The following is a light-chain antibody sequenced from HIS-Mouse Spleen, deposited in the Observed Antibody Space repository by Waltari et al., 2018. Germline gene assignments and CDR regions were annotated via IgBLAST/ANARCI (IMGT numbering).Light chain of an antibody. CDR1: SSDVGGYNY. CDR2: EVS. Sequence: QSALTQPASVSGSPGQSITISCTGTSSDVGGYNYVSWYQQHPGNAPKLMIYEVSNRPSGSSNRFSGSKSDNTASLTISGLQAEDEADYYCSSYTSSSTFFGTGTKVTVL. CDR3: SSYTSSSTF. J-gene: IGLJ1*01. V-gene: IGLV2-14*01.